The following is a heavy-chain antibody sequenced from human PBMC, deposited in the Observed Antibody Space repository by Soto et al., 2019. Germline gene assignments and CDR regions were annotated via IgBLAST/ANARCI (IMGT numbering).Heavy chain of an antibody. CDR1: NYTFTYYG. CDR3: ARDYCISTKCSRYNYFDF. D-gene: IGHD2-2*01. Sequence: QVHLEQTGVEVKKPGAAVKVCCRAYNYTFTYYGISWVRQAPGQGLEWMGWISAYSGYTNYAQNLQGRVFLTTDTSTNTADLELRRLRSDDTTMYYCARDYCISTKCSRYNYFDFWGQGTLITVSS. J-gene: IGHJ4*02. CDR2: ISAYSGYT. V-gene: IGHV1-18*04.